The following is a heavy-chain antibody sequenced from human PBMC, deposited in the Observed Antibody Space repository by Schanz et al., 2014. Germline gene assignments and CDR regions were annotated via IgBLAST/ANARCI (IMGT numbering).Heavy chain of an antibody. Sequence: VQLVESGGGVVRPGRSLRLSCAASGFTFSNYGMHWVRQAPGKGLVWVAAINQAASVQYYVDSVKGRFTISRDDAKNSHYLQMNSLRVEDTAVFYCVKIGYTHWSLDDWGQGILVTVSS. D-gene: IGHD6-13*01. CDR2: INQAASVQ. CDR1: GFTFSNYG. V-gene: IGHV3-7*01. CDR3: VKIGYTHWSLDD. J-gene: IGHJ4*02.